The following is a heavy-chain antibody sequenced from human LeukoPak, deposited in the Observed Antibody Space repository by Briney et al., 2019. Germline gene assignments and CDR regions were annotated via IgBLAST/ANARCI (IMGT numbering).Heavy chain of an antibody. V-gene: IGHV3-7*01. D-gene: IGHD1-7*01. CDR1: GFTFSSYW. CDR3: ARPRSGQWAGTRDFSYYGMDV. CDR2: IKQDGSEK. J-gene: IGHJ6*02. Sequence: PGGSLRLSCAASGFTFSSYWMSWVRQAPGKGLEWVANIKQDGSEKYYVDSVKGRFTISRDNAKNSLYLQMNSLRAEDTAVYHCARPRSGQWAGTRDFSYYGMDVWGQGTTVTVSS.